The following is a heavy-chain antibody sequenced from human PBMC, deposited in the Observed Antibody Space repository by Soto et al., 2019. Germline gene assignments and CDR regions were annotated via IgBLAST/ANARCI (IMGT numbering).Heavy chain of an antibody. CDR1: GFTFSSYA. CDR2: ISGSGGST. Sequence: GGSLRLSCAASGFTFSSYAMSWVRQAPGKGLEWVSAISGSGGSTYYADSVKGRFTISRDNSKNTLYLQMNSLRAEDTAVYYCAMVDVYYDSRGYYYDYWGQGTLVTVSS. D-gene: IGHD3-22*01. J-gene: IGHJ4*02. CDR3: AMVDVYYDSRGYYYDY. V-gene: IGHV3-23*01.